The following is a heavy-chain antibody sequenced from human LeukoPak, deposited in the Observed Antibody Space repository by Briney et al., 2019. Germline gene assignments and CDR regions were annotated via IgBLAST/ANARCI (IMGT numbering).Heavy chain of an antibody. CDR2: ISSSGSTI. D-gene: IGHD3-10*02. J-gene: IGHJ6*04. CDR1: GFTFSSYE. Sequence: PGGSLRLSCAASGFTFSSYEMNWVRQAPGEGGEWVSYISSSGSTIYYADSLKGRFTISRDNAKNSLYLQMNRLRAEDTAVYYCAELGITMIGGVWGKGTTVTISS. V-gene: IGHV3-48*03. CDR3: AELGITMIGGV.